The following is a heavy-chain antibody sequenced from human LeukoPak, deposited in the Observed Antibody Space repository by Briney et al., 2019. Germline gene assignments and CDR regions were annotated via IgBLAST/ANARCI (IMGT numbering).Heavy chain of an antibody. Sequence: SQTLSLTCTVSGGSISSGGYYWSWIRQHPGKGLEWIGYIYYSGSTYYNPSLKSRVTISVDTSKNQFSLKLSSVTAADTAVCYCARARYALHAFDIWGQGTMVTVSS. J-gene: IGHJ3*02. V-gene: IGHV4-31*03. CDR3: ARARYALHAFDI. CDR1: GGSISSGGYY. CDR2: IYYSGST. D-gene: IGHD2-2*01.